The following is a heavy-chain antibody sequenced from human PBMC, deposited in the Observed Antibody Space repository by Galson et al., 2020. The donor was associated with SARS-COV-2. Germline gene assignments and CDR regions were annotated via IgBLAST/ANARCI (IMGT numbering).Heavy chain of an antibody. CDR3: ARSDNSRYFY. J-gene: IGHJ4*02. CDR1: GGSISGYY. V-gene: IGHV4-59*08. CDR2: LHYSGIT. Sequence: ASETLSLTCTVSGGSISGYYWHWIRQPPGQGLEWIGYLHYSGITNYNPSLKSRVTILSDTSKNHFSLNLSSVTAADTAVYFCARSDNSRYFYWGQGTRVTVSS. D-gene: IGHD3-22*01.